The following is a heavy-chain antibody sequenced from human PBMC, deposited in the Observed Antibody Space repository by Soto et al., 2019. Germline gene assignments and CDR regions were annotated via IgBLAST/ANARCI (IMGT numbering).Heavy chain of an antibody. V-gene: IGHV4-59*01. CDR3: ARDFHGTTGRRSHAFDI. D-gene: IGHD1-1*01. CDR1: GGSISSYY. Sequence: SETLSLTCTVSGGSISSYYWSWIRQPPGKGLEWIGYIYYSGSTNYNPSLKSRVTISVDTSKNQFSLKLSSVTAADTAVYYCARDFHGTTGRRSHAFDIWGQGTMVTVSS. J-gene: IGHJ3*02. CDR2: IYYSGST.